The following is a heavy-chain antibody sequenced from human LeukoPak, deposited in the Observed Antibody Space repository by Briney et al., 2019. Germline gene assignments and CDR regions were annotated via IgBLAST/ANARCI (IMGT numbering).Heavy chain of an antibody. D-gene: IGHD3-3*01. Sequence: GGSLRLSCAASGFTFSSYWMSWVRQAPGKGLEWVANIKQDGSEKYYVDSVKGRFTISRDNAKNSLYLQINSLRAEDTAVYYCARHGARGGFWSGYYPFDYWGQGTLVTVSS. CDR2: IKQDGSEK. V-gene: IGHV3-7*01. CDR1: GFTFSSYW. CDR3: ARHGARGGFWSGYYPFDY. J-gene: IGHJ4*02.